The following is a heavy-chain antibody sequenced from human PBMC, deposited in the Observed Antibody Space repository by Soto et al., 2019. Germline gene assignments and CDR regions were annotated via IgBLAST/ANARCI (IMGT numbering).Heavy chain of an antibody. CDR1: GFTFSSYS. CDR3: ARGLLWFGELGTDAFDI. V-gene: IGHV3-21*01. J-gene: IGHJ3*02. Sequence: EVQLVESGGGLVKPGGSLRLSCAASGFTFSSYSMNWVRQAPGKGLEWVSSISSSSSYIYYADSVKGRFTISRDNAKNSLYLQMNSLRAEDTAVYYCARGLLWFGELGTDAFDIWGQGTMVTVSS. D-gene: IGHD3-10*01. CDR2: ISSSSSYI.